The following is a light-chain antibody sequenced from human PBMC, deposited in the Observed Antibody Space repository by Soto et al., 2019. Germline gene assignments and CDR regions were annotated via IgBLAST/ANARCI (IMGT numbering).Light chain of an antibody. CDR2: RAS. CDR3: QHYSTDSRT. CDR1: QSISGW. V-gene: IGKV1-5*03. J-gene: IGKJ1*01. Sequence: DIQMTQSPSTLSASVGDRVTITCRASQSISGWLAWYQQKPGKAPKLLIYRASSLESGVPSRFSGSGSGTEFTLTISRLQPDEFATCSCQHYSTDSRTFGQGTRVEIK.